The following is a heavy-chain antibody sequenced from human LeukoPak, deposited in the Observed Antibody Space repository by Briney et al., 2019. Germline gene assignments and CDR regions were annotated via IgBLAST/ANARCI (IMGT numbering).Heavy chain of an antibody. CDR2: INPNSGGT. CDR3: ARDRDTMVRGVIIPNFDP. V-gene: IGHV1-2*02. CDR1: GYTFTGYY. D-gene: IGHD3-10*01. Sequence: EASVKVSCKASGYTFTGYYMHWVRQAPGQGLERMGWINPNSGGTNYAQKFQGRVTMTRDTSISTAYMELSRLRSDDTAVYYCARDRDTMVRGVIIPNFDPRGQGTLVTVSS. J-gene: IGHJ5*02.